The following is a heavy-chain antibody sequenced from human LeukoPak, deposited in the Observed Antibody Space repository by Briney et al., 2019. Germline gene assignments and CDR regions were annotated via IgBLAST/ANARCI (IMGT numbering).Heavy chain of an antibody. CDR1: GGTFSSYA. Sequence: GASVKVSCKASGGTFSSYAISWVRQAPGQGLEWMGGIIPIFGTANYAQKFQGRVTITADESTSTAYMELSSLRSEDTAVYYCASALAETYYYDSSGYYYRFDYWGQGTLVTVSS. CDR2: IIPIFGTA. CDR3: ASALAETYYYDSSGYYYRFDY. J-gene: IGHJ4*02. V-gene: IGHV1-69*13. D-gene: IGHD3-22*01.